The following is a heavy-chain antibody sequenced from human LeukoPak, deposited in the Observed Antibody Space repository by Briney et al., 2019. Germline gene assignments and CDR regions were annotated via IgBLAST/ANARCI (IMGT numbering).Heavy chain of an antibody. Sequence: PGRSLRLSCAASGFTFSSYGMHWVRQAPGKGLEWVAVISYDGSNKYYADSVEGRFTISRDNSKNTLYLQMNSLRAEDTAVYYCAKGQVVVVEPDAFDIWGQGTMVTVSS. J-gene: IGHJ3*02. CDR2: ISYDGSNK. CDR1: GFTFSSYG. V-gene: IGHV3-30*18. CDR3: AKGQVVVVEPDAFDI. D-gene: IGHD2-15*01.